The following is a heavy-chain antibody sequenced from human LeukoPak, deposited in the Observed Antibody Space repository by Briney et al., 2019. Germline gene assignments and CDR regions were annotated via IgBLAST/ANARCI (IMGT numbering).Heavy chain of an antibody. J-gene: IGHJ4*02. Sequence: GASVKVSCKASGYTFTSYDMHWVRQAPGQGLEWMGIINPSGDSTSYAQKFQGRVTMTRDTSTSTVYMELSSLRSEDTAVYYCAGGQGWLLDYWGQGALVTVSS. CDR3: AGGQGWLLDY. CDR1: GYTFTSYD. CDR2: INPSGDST. V-gene: IGHV1-46*01. D-gene: IGHD2-15*01.